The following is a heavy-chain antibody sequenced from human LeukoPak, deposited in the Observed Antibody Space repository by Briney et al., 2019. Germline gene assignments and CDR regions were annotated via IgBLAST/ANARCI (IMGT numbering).Heavy chain of an antibody. J-gene: IGHJ4*02. Sequence: GGSLRLSCAASGFTVSSNYMSWVRQAAGKGLEWVSVIYRGGSPYYADSVKGRFTISRDNSKNTLYLQMNSLRAEDTAVYYCASHSSSWYGCDNWGEGTLVTVSS. CDR3: ASHSSSWYGCDN. CDR1: GFTVSSNY. D-gene: IGHD6-13*01. CDR2: IYRGGSP. V-gene: IGHV3-53*01.